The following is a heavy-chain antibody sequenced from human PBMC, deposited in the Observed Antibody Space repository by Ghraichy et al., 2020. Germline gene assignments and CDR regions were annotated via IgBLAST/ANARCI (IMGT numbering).Heavy chain of an antibody. V-gene: IGHV3-74*01. D-gene: IGHD5-12*01. CDR2: INSDGSSI. Sequence: GGSLRLSCAASGFTFSSYWMHWVRQAPGKGLVWVSRINSDGSSISHADSVRGRFTISGDNAKNTLYLQMNSLRAEDTAVYYCARGGGWLRTDYWGQGTLVTVSS. CDR1: GFTFSSYW. CDR3: ARGGGWLRTDY. J-gene: IGHJ4*02.